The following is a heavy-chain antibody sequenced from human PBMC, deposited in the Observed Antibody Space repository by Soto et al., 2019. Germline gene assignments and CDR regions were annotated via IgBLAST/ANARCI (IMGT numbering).Heavy chain of an antibody. CDR1: GFTFNSYS. V-gene: IGHV3-21*01. CDR3: ARGSSGYYYYGMDV. Sequence: PGGSLRLSCAASGFTFNSYSMNWVRQAPGKGLEWVSSISSSSSYIYYADSVKGRFTISRDNAKNSLYLQMNSLRAEDTAVYYCARGSSGYYYYGMDVWGQGTTVTAP. J-gene: IGHJ6*02. D-gene: IGHD6-25*01. CDR2: ISSSSSYI.